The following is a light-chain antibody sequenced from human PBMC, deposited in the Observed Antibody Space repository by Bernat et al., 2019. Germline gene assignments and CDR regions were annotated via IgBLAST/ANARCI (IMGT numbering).Light chain of an antibody. CDR3: RQRSNWPSYT. CDR2: DAS. Sequence: EIVLTQSPATLSLSPGERATLSCRASQSVSSYLAWYQQKPGQAPRLLIYDASNRATGIPARFSGSGYVTDFTLTISRLEPEDFAVYYCRQRSNWPSYTFGQRTKLEIK. V-gene: IGKV3-11*01. J-gene: IGKJ2*01. CDR1: QSVSSY.